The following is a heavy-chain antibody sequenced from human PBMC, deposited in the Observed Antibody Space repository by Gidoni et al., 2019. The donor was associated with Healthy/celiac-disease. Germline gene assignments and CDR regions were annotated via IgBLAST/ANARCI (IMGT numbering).Heavy chain of an antibody. CDR1: GGTFSSYA. CDR3: ARGEVVTAILGYGAFDI. CDR2: IIPIFGTA. V-gene: IGHV1-69*01. Sequence: QVQLVQSGAEVKKPGSSVKVSCKASGGTFSSYAISWVRQAPGQGLEWMGGIIPIFGTANYAQKFQGRVTITADESTSTAYMELSSLRSEDTAVYYCARGEVVTAILGYGAFDIWGQGTMVTVSS. D-gene: IGHD2-21*02. J-gene: IGHJ3*02.